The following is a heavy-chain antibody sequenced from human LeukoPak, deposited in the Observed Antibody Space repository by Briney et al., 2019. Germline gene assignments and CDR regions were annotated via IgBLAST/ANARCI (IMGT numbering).Heavy chain of an antibody. Sequence: GGSLRLSCAASGFTFSSYSMNWVRQAPGKGLEWVSSISSSSSYIYYADSVKGRFTISRDNAKNSLYLQMNSLRAEDTAAYYCATVREAAAFDYWGQETLVTVSS. D-gene: IGHD3-10*01. J-gene: IGHJ4*02. CDR1: GFTFSSYS. CDR3: ATVREAAAFDY. V-gene: IGHV3-21*01. CDR2: ISSSSSYI.